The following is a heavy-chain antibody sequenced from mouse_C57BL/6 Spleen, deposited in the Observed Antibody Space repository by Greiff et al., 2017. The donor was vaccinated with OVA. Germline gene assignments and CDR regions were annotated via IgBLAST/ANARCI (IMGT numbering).Heavy chain of an antibody. CDR3: ASYDYGFWFAY. CDR1: GYTFTSYW. Sequence: QVHVKQPGAELVKPGASVKMSCKASGYTFTSYWITWVKQRPGQGLEWIGDIYPGSGSTNYNEKFKSKATLTVDTSSSTAYMQLSSLTSEDSAVYYCASYDYGFWFAYWGQGTLVTVSA. D-gene: IGHD2-4*01. V-gene: IGHV1-55*01. CDR2: IYPGSGST. J-gene: IGHJ3*01.